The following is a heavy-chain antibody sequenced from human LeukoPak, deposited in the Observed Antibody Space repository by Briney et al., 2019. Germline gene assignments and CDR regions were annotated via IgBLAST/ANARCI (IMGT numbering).Heavy chain of an antibody. Sequence: SETLSLTCIVSGGSLSSGGYYWSWLRQPPGRGLEWIVYIYHSGSTYYIPSLESRVTISVDRSKNQFSLRLSSMTAADTAVYYCARHPPGGVYYYYYMDVWGKGTTVTVSS. CDR1: GGSLSSGGYY. D-gene: IGHD1-14*01. J-gene: IGHJ6*03. CDR2: IYHSGST. V-gene: IGHV4-30-2*01. CDR3: ARHPPGGVYYYYYMDV.